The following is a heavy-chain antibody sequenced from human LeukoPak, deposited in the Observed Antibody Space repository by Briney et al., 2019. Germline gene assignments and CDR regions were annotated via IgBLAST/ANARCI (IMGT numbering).Heavy chain of an antibody. CDR2: IYYSGST. D-gene: IGHD4-17*01. V-gene: IGHV4-39*01. CDR1: GGSISSSRYY. J-gene: IGHJ3*02. Sequence: SETLSLTCTVSGGSISSSRYYWGWIRQPPGKGLEWIGTIYYSGSTYYNPSLKSRATISVDTSKNQFSLKLSSVTAADTAVYYCARHGALRYDAFDIWGQGTMVTVSS. CDR3: ARHGALRYDAFDI.